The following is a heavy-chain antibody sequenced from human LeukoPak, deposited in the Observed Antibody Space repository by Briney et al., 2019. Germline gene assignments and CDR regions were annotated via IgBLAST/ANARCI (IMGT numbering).Heavy chain of an antibody. J-gene: IGHJ4*02. CDR1: GGSFSGYY. CDR3: ARGPTYGSGWYHPPTFDY. V-gene: IGHV4-34*01. D-gene: IGHD6-19*01. Sequence: NPSETLSLTCAVYGGSFSGYYWSWIRQPPGKGLEWIGEINHSGSTNYNPSLKSRVTISVDTSKNQFSLKLSSVTAADTAVYYCARGPTYGSGWYHPPTFDYWGQGTLVTVSS. CDR2: INHSGST.